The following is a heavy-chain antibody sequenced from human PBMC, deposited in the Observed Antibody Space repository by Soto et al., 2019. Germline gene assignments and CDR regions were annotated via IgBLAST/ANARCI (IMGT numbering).Heavy chain of an antibody. CDR3: ARDGRSCSGRSYYGMDV. J-gene: IGHJ6*02. Sequence: GGSLRLCCAASGFTFSSYGMHWVRQAPGKGLEWVAVIWYDGSNKYYADSVKGRFTISRDNSKNTLYLQMNSLRAEDTAVYYCARDGRSCSGRSYYGMDVWGQGTTVTVSS. CDR1: GFTFSSYG. V-gene: IGHV3-33*01. CDR2: IWYDGSNK. D-gene: IGHD3-10*02.